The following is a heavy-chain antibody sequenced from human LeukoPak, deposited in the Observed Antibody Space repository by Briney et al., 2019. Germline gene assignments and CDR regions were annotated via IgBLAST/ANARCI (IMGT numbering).Heavy chain of an antibody. Sequence: PGGSLRLSCAASGFTFSSYAMSWVRQAPGKGLEWFSYNSGSGRTVYYADYVKGRFTISRDNTKNSLFLQMNSRRAEDTAIYYCARGLNRAFDYWGQGTLVTVSS. CDR1: GFTFSSYA. D-gene: IGHD2/OR15-2a*01. J-gene: IGHJ4*02. CDR2: NSGSGRTV. V-gene: IGHV3-48*03. CDR3: ARGLNRAFDY.